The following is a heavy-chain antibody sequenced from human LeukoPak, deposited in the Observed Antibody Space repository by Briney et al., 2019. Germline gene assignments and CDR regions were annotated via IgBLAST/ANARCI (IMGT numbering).Heavy chain of an antibody. CDR2: INPNSGGT. CDR1: GDTFTGYY. Sequence: ASVKVSCKASGDTFTGYYMHWVRQAPGQGLEWMGWINPNSGGTNYAQKFQGRVTMTRDTSISTAYMELSRLRSDDTAVYYCARDRGIVVVPAAMTQNWFDPWGQGNLVTVSS. V-gene: IGHV1-2*02. D-gene: IGHD2-2*01. CDR3: ARDRGIVVVPAAMTQNWFDP. J-gene: IGHJ5*02.